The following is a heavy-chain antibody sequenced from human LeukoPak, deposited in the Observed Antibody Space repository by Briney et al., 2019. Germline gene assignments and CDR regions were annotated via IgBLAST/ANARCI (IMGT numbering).Heavy chain of an antibody. CDR3: ARRWWLKGHNYFDY. Sequence: SETLSLTCAVYGESFSGYYWSWIRQSPGKGLEWIGEINHSGSTNYNPSLKSRVTISVDTSKNQFSLKLSSVTAADTAVYYCARRWWLKGHNYFDYWGQGTLVTVSS. CDR2: INHSGST. J-gene: IGHJ4*02. V-gene: IGHV4-34*01. CDR1: GESFSGYY. D-gene: IGHD6-19*01.